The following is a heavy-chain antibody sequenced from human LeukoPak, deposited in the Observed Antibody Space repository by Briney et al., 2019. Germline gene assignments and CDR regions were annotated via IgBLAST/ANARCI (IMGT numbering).Heavy chain of an antibody. CDR2: IYPGDSDT. Sequence: GESLKISCKGSGXHFTTYWIGWVRQMPGKGLEWMGIIYPGDSDTRYSPSFQGQVTISADKSITTAYLQWSTLKASDTAMYYCARGHYFDYWGQGTLVTVSS. J-gene: IGHJ4*02. CDR1: GXHFTTYW. V-gene: IGHV5-51*01. CDR3: ARGHYFDY.